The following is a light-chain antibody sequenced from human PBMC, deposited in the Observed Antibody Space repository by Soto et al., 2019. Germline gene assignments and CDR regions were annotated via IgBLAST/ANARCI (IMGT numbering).Light chain of an antibody. CDR3: QVWDSSSDHRVV. J-gene: IGLJ2*01. CDR2: YDS. V-gene: IGLV3-21*04. Sequence: SYELTQPPSVSVAPGKTARITCGGKNIGSKSVHGYQQKPGQAPVLVIYYDSDRPSGIPERFSGSNSGNTATLSISRVEAGDEADDYCQVWDSSSDHRVVFGGGTKLTVL. CDR1: NIGSKS.